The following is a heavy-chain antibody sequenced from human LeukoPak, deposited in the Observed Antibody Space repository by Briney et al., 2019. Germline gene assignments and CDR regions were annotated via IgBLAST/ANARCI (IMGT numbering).Heavy chain of an antibody. CDR1: GFSFSSYS. CDR3: ARGNSYGLLRSYNVWFDP. CDR2: IGSRSSSI. D-gene: IGHD5-18*01. J-gene: IGHJ5*02. Sequence: PGGSLRLSCAASGFSFSSYSMNWVRQAPGKGLEWVSSIGSRSSSIYYADSVKGRFTISRDNAKNSLYLQMNSLRAEDTAVYYCARGNSYGLLRSYNVWFDPWGQGTLVTVSS. V-gene: IGHV3-21*01.